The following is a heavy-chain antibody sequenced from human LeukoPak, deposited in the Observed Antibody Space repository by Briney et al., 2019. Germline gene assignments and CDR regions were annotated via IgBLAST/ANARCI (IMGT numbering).Heavy chain of an antibody. Sequence: KVSCKASGYTFTGYYMHWVRQMPGKGLEWMGIIYPGDSDTRYSPSFQGQVTISADKSISTAYLQWSSLKASDTAMYYCARQYSSSWYSSPFTFDYWGQGTLVTVSS. D-gene: IGHD6-13*01. CDR3: ARQYSSSWYSSPFTFDY. CDR2: IYPGDSDT. CDR1: GYTFTGYY. V-gene: IGHV5-51*01. J-gene: IGHJ4*02.